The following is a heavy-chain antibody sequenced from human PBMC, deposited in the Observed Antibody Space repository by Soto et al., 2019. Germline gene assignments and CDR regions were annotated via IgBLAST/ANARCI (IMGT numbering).Heavy chain of an antibody. CDR2: IIPIFGTA. V-gene: IGHV1-69*12. CDR3: ARDTRIAVAGTGWFDP. D-gene: IGHD6-19*01. CDR1: GGTFSSYA. J-gene: IGHJ5*02. Sequence: QVQLVQSGAEVKKPGSSVKVSCKASGGTFSSYAISWVRQAPGQGLEWMGGIIPIFGTANYAQKYQGRVTITADESTGTAYMELSSLRSEDTAVYYCARDTRIAVAGTGWFDPWGQGTLVTVSS.